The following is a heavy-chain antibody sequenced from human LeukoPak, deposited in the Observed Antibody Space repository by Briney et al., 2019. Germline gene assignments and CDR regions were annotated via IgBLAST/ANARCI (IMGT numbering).Heavy chain of an antibody. Sequence: ASVKVSCKASGYTFTSYGISWVRQAPGQGLEWMGWISAYNGNTNYAQKLQGRVTMTTDTSTSTAYMELRSLRSDDTAVYYCARDISGRGWYSDGFDYWGQGTLVTVSS. CDR3: ARDISGRGWYSDGFDY. J-gene: IGHJ4*02. CDR1: GYTFTSYG. CDR2: ISAYNGNT. V-gene: IGHV1-18*01. D-gene: IGHD6-19*01.